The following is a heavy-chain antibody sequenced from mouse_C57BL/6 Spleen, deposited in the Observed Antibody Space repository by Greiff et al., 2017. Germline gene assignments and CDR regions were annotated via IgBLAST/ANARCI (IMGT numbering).Heavy chain of an antibody. CDR3: ARWWSQLAWFAY. CDR2: IYPGSGST. V-gene: IGHV1-55*01. J-gene: IGHJ3*01. CDR1: GYTFTSYW. D-gene: IGHD1-1*02. Sequence: QVQLQQPGAELVKPGASVKMSCKASGYTFTSYWITWVKQRPGQGLEWIGDIYPGSGSTNYNEKFKSKATLTVETSSSTAYMQLRRLTSSDSAVYYCARWWSQLAWFAYWGQGTLVTVSA.